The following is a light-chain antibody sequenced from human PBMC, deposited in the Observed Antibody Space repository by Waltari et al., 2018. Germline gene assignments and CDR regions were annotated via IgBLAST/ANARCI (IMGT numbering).Light chain of an antibody. CDR2: GAS. V-gene: IGKV3-20*01. CDR3: QQYGRSPYT. CDR1: QSLSSTY. Sequence: EIVLTQSPGTLSLSPGERATLSCRASQSLSSTYLAWYQQKHGQAPRLLIYGASSRATGIPDRFSGSGSGTDFTLSISRLEPEDSAVYYCQQYGRSPYTFGQGTKLEIK. J-gene: IGKJ2*01.